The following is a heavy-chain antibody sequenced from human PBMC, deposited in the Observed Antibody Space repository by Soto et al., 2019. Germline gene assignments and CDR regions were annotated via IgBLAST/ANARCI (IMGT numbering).Heavy chain of an antibody. CDR3: GKYSGSYPVYNGMNL. CDR1: GFPFSTSA. V-gene: IGHV3-23*01. CDR2: ISATSDAA. D-gene: IGHD1-26*01. Sequence: EVQLLESGGGLVQPGGSLRLSCAASGFPFSTSAMNWVRQAPGKGLEWVSIISATSDAAHYAESVKAQFTSSRDNSKNPLYLQMNSLRAEDTAVYYCGKYSGSYPVYNGMNLWGQGTTVTVSS. J-gene: IGHJ6*02.